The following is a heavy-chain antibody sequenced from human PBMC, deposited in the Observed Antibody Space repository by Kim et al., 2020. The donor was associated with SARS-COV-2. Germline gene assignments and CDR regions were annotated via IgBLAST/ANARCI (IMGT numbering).Heavy chain of an antibody. J-gene: IGHJ4*01. CDR2: ISASGTFT. CDR3: SKSSSGWYKSAYYFDY. D-gene: IGHD6-19*01. Sequence: GGSLRLSCAASGFTFTAYAMSWVRQAPGKGLEWVSTISASGTFTFYADSVKGRFTVSRDNPTNTLSLQMNSLRAADTAIFFCSKSSSGWYKSAYYFDYWG. CDR1: GFTFTAYA. V-gene: IGHV3-23*01.